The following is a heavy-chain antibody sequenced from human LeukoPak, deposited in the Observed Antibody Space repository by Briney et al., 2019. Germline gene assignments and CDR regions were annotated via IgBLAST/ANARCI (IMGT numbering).Heavy chain of an antibody. CDR1: GCTFSSYW. CDR2: IKEDGSEK. Sequence: PGGSLRLSCAVSGCTFSSYWMSWVRQAPGKGLEGVANIKEDGSEKYYVDSVKGRFTVSRDNAKNPLYLQMNSLRVEDMAVYYCASEVDGGFDPWGQGALVTVSS. V-gene: IGHV3-7*04. J-gene: IGHJ5*02. CDR3: ASEVDGGFDP. D-gene: IGHD3-16*01.